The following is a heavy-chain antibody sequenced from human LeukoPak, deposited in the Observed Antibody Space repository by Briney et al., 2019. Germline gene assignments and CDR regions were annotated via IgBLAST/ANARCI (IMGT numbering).Heavy chain of an antibody. CDR3: AKQGIVGATLDY. J-gene: IGHJ4*02. D-gene: IGHD1-26*01. CDR1: GFTFSSYA. V-gene: IGHV3-30*18. Sequence: QTGGSLRLSCAASGFTFSSYAMHWVRQAPGKGLEWVAVISYDGSNKYYADSVKGRFTISRDNSKNTLYLQMNSLRAEDTAVYYCAKQGIVGATLDYWGQGTLVTVSS. CDR2: ISYDGSNK.